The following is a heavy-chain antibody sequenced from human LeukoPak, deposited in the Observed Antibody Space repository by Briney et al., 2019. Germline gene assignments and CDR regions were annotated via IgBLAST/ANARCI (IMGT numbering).Heavy chain of an antibody. CDR2: IIPIFGTA. CDR1: GGTFSSYA. Sequence: SVTVSCTASGGTFSSYAISWVRQAPGQGLEWMGGIIPIFGTANYAQKFQGRVTTTADESTSTAYMELSSLRSEDTAVYYCASRGYSGSQTDYWGQGTLVTVSS. D-gene: IGHD1-26*01. J-gene: IGHJ4*02. V-gene: IGHV1-69*01. CDR3: ASRGYSGSQTDY.